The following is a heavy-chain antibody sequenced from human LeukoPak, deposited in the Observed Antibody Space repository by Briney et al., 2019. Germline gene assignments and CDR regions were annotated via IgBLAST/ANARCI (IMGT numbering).Heavy chain of an antibody. CDR1: GYTFTGYY. D-gene: IGHD2-2*01. CDR3: ARDYDGCSSTSCYLNWSDP. Sequence: ASVKVSCKASGYTFTGYYMHWVRQAPGQGLEWMGWINPNSGGTNYAQKFQGRVTMTRDTSISTAYMELSRLRSDDTAVYYCARDYDGCSSTSCYLNWSDPWGQGTLVTVSS. V-gene: IGHV1-2*02. CDR2: INPNSGGT. J-gene: IGHJ5*02.